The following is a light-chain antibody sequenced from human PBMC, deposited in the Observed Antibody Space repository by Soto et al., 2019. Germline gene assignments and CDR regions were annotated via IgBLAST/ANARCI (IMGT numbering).Light chain of an antibody. Sequence: EIVLTKSPGTLSLSPGETATLSCRASRSVSSNYLAWYQQRPGQAPRLLINRASNRATGIPDRFTGSGSGTDFTLTISRLEPEDFAVYYCQQYGSSPPTFGQGTKVDIK. J-gene: IGKJ1*01. CDR1: RSVSSNY. CDR3: QQYGSSPPT. V-gene: IGKV3-20*01. CDR2: RAS.